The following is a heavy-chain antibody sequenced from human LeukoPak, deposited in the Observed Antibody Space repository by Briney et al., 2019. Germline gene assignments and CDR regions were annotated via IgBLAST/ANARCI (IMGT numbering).Heavy chain of an antibody. Sequence: GGSLRLSCAASGFTFSSYSMNWVRQAPGKGLEWVSSISSSSSYIYYADSVKGRFTISRDNAKNSLYLQMNSLRAEDTAVYYCAREEYYYDSSGYPLGYGMDVWGQGTTVTVSS. D-gene: IGHD3-22*01. V-gene: IGHV3-21*01. CDR1: GFTFSSYS. CDR2: ISSSSSYI. J-gene: IGHJ6*02. CDR3: AREEYYYDSSGYPLGYGMDV.